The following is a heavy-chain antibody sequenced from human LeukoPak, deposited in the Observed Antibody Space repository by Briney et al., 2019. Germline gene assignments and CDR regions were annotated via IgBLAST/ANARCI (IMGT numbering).Heavy chain of an antibody. D-gene: IGHD3-16*02. J-gene: IGHJ4*02. V-gene: IGHV3-21*01. CDR3: ARLTFGGVIGFDY. CDR2: ISSSGSHM. Sequence: GGSLRLSCAASGFTFSSYSMNWVRQAPGKGLEWVSSISSSGSHMYYADSVKGRFTISRDNAKNSLYLQMNSLRAEDTAVYYCARLTFGGVIGFDYWGEGTLVTVSS. CDR1: GFTFSSYS.